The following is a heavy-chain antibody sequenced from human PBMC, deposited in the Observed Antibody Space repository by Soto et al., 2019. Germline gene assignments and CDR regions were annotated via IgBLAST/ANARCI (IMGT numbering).Heavy chain of an antibody. CDR2: IYYSGST. J-gene: IGHJ3*02. D-gene: IGHD6-13*01. CDR3: ARDSDSSSWYWRAAFDI. CDR1: GGSISSYY. Sequence: SETLSLTCTVSGGSISSYYWSWIRQPPGKGLEWIGYIYYSGSTNYNPSLKSRVTISVDTSKNQFSLKLSSVTAADTAVYYCARDSDSSSWYWRAAFDIWGQGTMVTVSS. V-gene: IGHV4-59*01.